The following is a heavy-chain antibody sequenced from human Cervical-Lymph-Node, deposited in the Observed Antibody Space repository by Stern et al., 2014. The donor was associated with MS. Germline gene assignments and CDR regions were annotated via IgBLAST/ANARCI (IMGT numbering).Heavy chain of an antibody. CDR3: ALSSETSDRWYSLGYDL. V-gene: IGHV1-69*12. D-gene: IGHD6-13*01. CDR1: GGTFSKFP. Sequence: VQLVQSGAEVTKPGSSVKVSCKVSGGTFSKFPSSWVRQAPGQGLEWMGGIFPVFGTPTYAQQFRGRVTITADVSASTVYMELSRLRSDDTAVYYCALSSETSDRWYSLGYDLWGQGTLVTVSS. J-gene: IGHJ5*02. CDR2: IFPVFGTP.